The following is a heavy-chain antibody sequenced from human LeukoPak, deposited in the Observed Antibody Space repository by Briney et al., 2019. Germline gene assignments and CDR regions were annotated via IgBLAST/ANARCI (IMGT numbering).Heavy chain of an antibody. D-gene: IGHD3-9*01. V-gene: IGHV1-46*01. J-gene: IGHJ6*03. Sequence: ASVKVSCKASGYTFTSYYMHWVRQAPGQGLGWMGIINPSGGSTSYAQKFQGRVTMTRDTSTSTVYMELSSLRSEDTAVYYCARDGDTILRAYYYYMDVWGKGTTVTVSS. CDR2: INPSGGST. CDR1: GYTFTSYY. CDR3: ARDGDTILRAYYYYMDV.